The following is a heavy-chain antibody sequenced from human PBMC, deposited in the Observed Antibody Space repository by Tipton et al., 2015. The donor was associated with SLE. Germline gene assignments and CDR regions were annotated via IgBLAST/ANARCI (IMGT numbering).Heavy chain of an antibody. J-gene: IGHJ3*02. CDR2: IFHSGNA. V-gene: IGHV4-30-2*01. CDR3: ERGEMDVFHI. Sequence: TLSLTCTVSGGSINNGDYSWGWVRQPPGKGLEWIGYIFHSGNAYYNPSLKSRVTISVDMSRNQFSLRLNSVTAADTGLYYCERGEMDVFHIWGQGTVVSVSS. CDR1: GGSINNGDYS.